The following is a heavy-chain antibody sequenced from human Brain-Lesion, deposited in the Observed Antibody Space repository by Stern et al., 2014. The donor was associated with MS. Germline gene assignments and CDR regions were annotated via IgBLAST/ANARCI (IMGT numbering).Heavy chain of an antibody. Sequence: QVQLLESGAEVKKPGASVKVSCKVSGYTLTELSMHWVRQAPRKGLEWMAGFDPEDGETIYAQKFQGRVTMTEDTSTDTAYMELSSLRSEDTAVYYCATLSPGAGGNYYRHFDYWGQGTLVTVSS. CDR1: GYTLTELS. CDR3: ATLSPGAGGNYYRHFDY. CDR2: FDPEDGET. V-gene: IGHV1-24*01. D-gene: IGHD1-26*01. J-gene: IGHJ4*02.